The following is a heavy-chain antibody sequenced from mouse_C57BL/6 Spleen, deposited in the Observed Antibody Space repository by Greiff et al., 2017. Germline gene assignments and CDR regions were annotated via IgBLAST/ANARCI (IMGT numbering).Heavy chain of an antibody. CDR1: GYAFSSSW. CDR3: ARQDIYSYYAMDY. J-gene: IGHJ4*01. CDR2: FYPGGGDT. Sequence: VQLQQSGPELVKPGASVKISCKASGYAFSSSWMNWVKQRPGKGLEWIGRFYPGGGDTNYNGKFKGKATLTADKSSSTAYIQLSSLTSEDSAVYFVARQDIYSYYAMDYWGQGTSVTVSS. D-gene: IGHD6-1*02. V-gene: IGHV1-82*01.